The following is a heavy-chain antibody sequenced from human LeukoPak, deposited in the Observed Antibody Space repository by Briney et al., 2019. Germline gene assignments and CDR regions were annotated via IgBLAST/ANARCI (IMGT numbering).Heavy chain of an antibody. CDR2: IYYSGST. J-gene: IGHJ4*02. Sequence: SETLSLTCTVSGGSVSNSNHYWGWLRQSPGRGLEWIGSIYYSGSTYYNPSLKSRVTISADTSKNQFSLKLSSVTAADTAVYYCARGPMKYCSGGSCYGVDYWGQGTLVTVSS. D-gene: IGHD2-15*01. CDR3: ARGPMKYCSGGSCYGVDY. V-gene: IGHV4-39*01. CDR1: GGSVSNSNHY.